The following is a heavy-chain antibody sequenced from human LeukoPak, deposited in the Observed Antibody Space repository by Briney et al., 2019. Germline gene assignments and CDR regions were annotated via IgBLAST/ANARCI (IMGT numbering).Heavy chain of an antibody. V-gene: IGHV1-18*01. CDR2: ISAYNGNT. J-gene: IGHJ3*02. CDR1: GYTFTSYG. Sequence: GASVKVSCKASGYTFTSYGISWVRQAPGQGLEWMGWISAYNGNTHYAQKFQGRVTMTRDTSISTAYMELSRLRSDDTAVYYCAREQYSGSLGAFDIWGQGTMVTVSS. D-gene: IGHD1-26*01. CDR3: AREQYSGSLGAFDI.